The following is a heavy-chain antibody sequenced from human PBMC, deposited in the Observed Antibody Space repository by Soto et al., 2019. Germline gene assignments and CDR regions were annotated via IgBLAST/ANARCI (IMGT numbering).Heavy chain of an antibody. Sequence: ASVKVSCKASGYTFTSYGISWVRQAPGQGLEWMGWISAYNGNTNYAQKLQGRVTMTTDTSTSTAYMELRSLRSGDTAVYSCARHPGYCCGSNCYGYYTMDVWGQGTSVTVSS. J-gene: IGHJ6*02. CDR2: ISAYNGNT. D-gene: IGHD2-2*01. V-gene: IGHV1-18*01. CDR3: ARHPGYCCGSNCYGYYTMDV. CDR1: GYTFTSYG.